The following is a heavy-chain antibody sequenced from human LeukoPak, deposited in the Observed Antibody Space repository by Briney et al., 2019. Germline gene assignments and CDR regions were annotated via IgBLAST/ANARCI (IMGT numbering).Heavy chain of an antibody. CDR1: GFTFSSYS. CDR3: AKDTGFSGSYSLFDY. V-gene: IGHV3-23*01. J-gene: IGHJ4*02. CDR2: ISGSGGST. Sequence: PGGSLRLSCAASGFTFSSYSMNWVRQAPGKGLEWVSAISGSGGSTYYADSVKGRFTISRDNSKNTLYLQMNSLRAEDTAVYYCAKDTGFSGSYSLFDYWGQGTLVTVSS. D-gene: IGHD1-26*01.